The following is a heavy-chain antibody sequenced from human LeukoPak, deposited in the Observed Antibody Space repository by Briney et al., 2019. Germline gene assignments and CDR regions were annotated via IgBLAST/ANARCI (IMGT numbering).Heavy chain of an antibody. CDR3: TTDHPFLYYYYAMDV. CDR2: IKSKTDGGTT. V-gene: IGHV3-15*01. Sequence: GGSLRLSCAASGFTFSNAWMNWVRQAPGKGLEWVGRIKSKTDGGTTNYAAPVKGRFTISRDDSKNTLYLQMNSLKTEDTAVYYCTTDHPFLYYYYAMDVWGQGTTVTVSS. CDR1: GFTFSNAW. J-gene: IGHJ6*02. D-gene: IGHD2/OR15-2a*01.